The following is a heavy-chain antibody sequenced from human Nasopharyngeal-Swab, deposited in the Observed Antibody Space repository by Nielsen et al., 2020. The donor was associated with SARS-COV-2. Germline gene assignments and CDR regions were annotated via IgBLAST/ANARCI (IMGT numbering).Heavy chain of an antibody. CDR3: AKDGPGDHQVHYYYYGMDV. D-gene: IGHD2-21*02. V-gene: IGHV3-30*18. J-gene: IGHJ6*02. Sequence: GESLKISCAASGFTFSSYGMHWARQAPGKGLEWVAVISYDGSNKYYADSVKGRFTISRDNSKNTLYLQMNSLRAEDTAVYYCAKDGPGDHQVHYYYYGMDVWGQGTTVTVSS. CDR1: GFTFSSYG. CDR2: ISYDGSNK.